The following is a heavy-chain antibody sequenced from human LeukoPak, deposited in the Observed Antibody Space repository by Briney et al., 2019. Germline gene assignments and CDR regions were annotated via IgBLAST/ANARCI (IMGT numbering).Heavy chain of an antibody. CDR2: INSDGSST. J-gene: IGHJ4*02. CDR3: TSMGGLDY. V-gene: IGHV3-74*01. Sequence: GGSLRLSCAASGFTFSSYWMHWGRQAPGKGLVWVSRINSDGSSTSYADSVKGRFTISRDNAKNTLYLQMSSLSAEDTAVYYCTSMGGLDYWGQGSLVTVSS. D-gene: IGHD2/OR15-2a*01. CDR1: GFTFSSYW.